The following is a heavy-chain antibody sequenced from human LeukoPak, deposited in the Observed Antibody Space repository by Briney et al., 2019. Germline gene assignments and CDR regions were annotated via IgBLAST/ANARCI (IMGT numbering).Heavy chain of an antibody. D-gene: IGHD4-17*01. V-gene: IGHV4-61*02. CDR1: GGSISSGTYY. CDR3: AIHDYGDRDAFDI. Sequence: SQTLSLTCTVSGGSISSGTYYWSWIRQPPGKGLEWIGRIYSSGSTSYNPSLESRVTISVDTSKNRFSLKLSSVTAADTAVYYCAIHDYGDRDAFDIWGQGTMVTVSS. CDR2: IYSSGST. J-gene: IGHJ3*02.